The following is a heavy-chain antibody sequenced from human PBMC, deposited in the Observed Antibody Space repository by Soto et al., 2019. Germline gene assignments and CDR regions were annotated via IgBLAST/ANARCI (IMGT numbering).Heavy chain of an antibody. CDR3: ARGTYYYDSSGYIFDY. CDR1: GYTFTSYD. V-gene: IGHV1-8*01. D-gene: IGHD3-22*01. CDR2: MNPNSGNT. J-gene: IGHJ4*02. Sequence: DSVKVSCKASGYTFTSYDVNWVRQATGQGLEWMGWMNPNSGNTGYAQKFQGRVTITADESTSTAYMELSSLRSEDTAVYYCARGTYYYDSSGYIFDYWGQGTLVTVSS.